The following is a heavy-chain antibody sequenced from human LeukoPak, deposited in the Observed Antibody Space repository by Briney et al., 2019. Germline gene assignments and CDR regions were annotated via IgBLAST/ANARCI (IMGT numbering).Heavy chain of an antibody. J-gene: IGHJ4*02. CDR3: ARDTGTVVDY. CDR2: IYHSGST. Sequence: PSQTLSLTCAVSGGSISSGGYSWSWVRQPPGKGLEWIGDIYHSGSTHYKPSLRSRVTISVDRSKNQFSLKLSSVTAADTAVYYCARDTGTVVDYWGQGTLVTVSS. D-gene: IGHD4-23*01. V-gene: IGHV4-30-2*01. CDR1: GGSISSGGYS.